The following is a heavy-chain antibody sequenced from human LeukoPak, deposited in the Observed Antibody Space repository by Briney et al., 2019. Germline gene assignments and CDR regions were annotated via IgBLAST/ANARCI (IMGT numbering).Heavy chain of an antibody. J-gene: IGHJ4*02. CDR1: GFPFSSYA. V-gene: IGHV3-30-3*01. CDR3: ARDDATSFDY. D-gene: IGHD2-2*01. Sequence: GSLRLSCAASGFPFSSYAMHWVRQAPGKGLEWVAVISYDGSNKYYADSVKGRFTISRDNSKNTLYLQMNSLRAEDTAVYYCARDDATSFDYWGQGTLVTVSS. CDR2: ISYDGSNK.